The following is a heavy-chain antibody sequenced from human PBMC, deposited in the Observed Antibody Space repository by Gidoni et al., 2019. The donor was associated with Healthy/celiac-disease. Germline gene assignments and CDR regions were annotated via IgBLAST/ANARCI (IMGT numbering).Heavy chain of an antibody. V-gene: IGHV4-34*01. CDR3: GRRRLRWPHQKNGEDYFDY. J-gene: IGHJ4*02. Sequence: QVQLQQWGAGLFKPSATLALTYAVSGGSFRGYYWSWIRQPPGKGLEWIGEINHSGSTNYNPSLKSRVTIAVDTSKNQFSLKLSSVTAADTAVYYCGRRRLRWPHQKNGEDYFDYWGQGTLVTVSS. D-gene: IGHD4-17*01. CDR1: GGSFRGYY. CDR2: INHSGST.